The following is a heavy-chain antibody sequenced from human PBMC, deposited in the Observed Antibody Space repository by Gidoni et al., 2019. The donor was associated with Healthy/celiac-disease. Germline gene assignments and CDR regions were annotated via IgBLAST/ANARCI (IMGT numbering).Heavy chain of an antibody. J-gene: IGHJ4*02. V-gene: IGHV3-33*01. D-gene: IGHD5-18*01. CDR2: IWYDGSNK. CDR3: ARERRPYSYGYDY. CDR1: GFTFSSYG. Sequence: QVQLVESGGGVVQPGSSLRLSCAASGFTFSSYGMHWVRQAPGKGLEWVAVIWYDGSNKYYADSVKGRFTISRDNSKNTLYLQMNSLRAEDTAVYYCARERRPYSYGYDYWGQGTLVTVSS.